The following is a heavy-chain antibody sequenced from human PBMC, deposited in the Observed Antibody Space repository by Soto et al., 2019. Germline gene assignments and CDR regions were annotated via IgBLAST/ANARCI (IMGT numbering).Heavy chain of an antibody. CDR1: GFTFSNYV. J-gene: IGHJ4*02. V-gene: IGHV3-23*01. D-gene: IGHD2-21*02. CDR2: MSGNGGRI. CDR3: VKDPVSGGSGGAWFDY. Sequence: PGRSRRLSGAVSGFTFSNYVMTWVRQAPGKGLEWVSLMSGNGGRILDADSVTGRFTIFRDNSKNTLYWQMNSLRLGDAAVYSIVKDPVSGGSGGAWFDYWGQGTLVTVSS.